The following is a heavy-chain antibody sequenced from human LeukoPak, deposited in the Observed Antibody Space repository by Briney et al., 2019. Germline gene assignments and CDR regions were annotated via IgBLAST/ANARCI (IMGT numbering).Heavy chain of an antibody. V-gene: IGHV3-7*01. D-gene: IGHD6-6*01. Sequence: GGSLRLSCAGSGFTFSDFWMTWVRQTPGKGLEWVANIKEDGTEKNLVDSVKGRFTISRDNTKNSLYLQMNSLRAEDTAVYYCARDEGDSSSSKGFDYWGQGTLVTVSS. CDR2: IKEDGTEK. CDR3: ARDEGDSSSSKGFDY. CDR1: GFTFSDFW. J-gene: IGHJ4*02.